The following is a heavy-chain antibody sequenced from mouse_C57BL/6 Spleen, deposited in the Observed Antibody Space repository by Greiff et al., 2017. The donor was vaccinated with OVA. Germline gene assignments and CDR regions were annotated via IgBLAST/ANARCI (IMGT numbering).Heavy chain of an antibody. Sequence: VQLKESGPGLVKPSQSLSLTCSVTGYSITSGYYWNWIRQFPGNKLEWMGYISYDGSNNYNPSLKNRISITRDTSKNQFFLKLNSVTTEDTATYYCARDDGYYRKFAYWGQGTLVTVSA. CDR1: GYSITSGYY. CDR3: ARDDGYYRKFAY. D-gene: IGHD2-3*01. J-gene: IGHJ3*01. CDR2: ISYDGSN. V-gene: IGHV3-6*01.